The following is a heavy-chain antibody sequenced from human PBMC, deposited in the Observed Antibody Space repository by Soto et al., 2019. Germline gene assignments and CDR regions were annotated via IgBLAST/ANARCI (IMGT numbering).Heavy chain of an antibody. CDR1: GGSFSGYY. J-gene: IGHJ6*02. CDR2: INHSGST. Sequence: PSETLSLTCAVYGGSFSGYYWSWIRQPPGKGLEWIGEINHSGSTNYNPSLKSRVTISVDTSKNQFSLKLSSVTAADTAVYYCARVNGKYCTNGVCYYYGMDVWGQGTTVTVSS. CDR3: ARVNGKYCTNGVCYYYGMDV. D-gene: IGHD2-8*01. V-gene: IGHV4-34*01.